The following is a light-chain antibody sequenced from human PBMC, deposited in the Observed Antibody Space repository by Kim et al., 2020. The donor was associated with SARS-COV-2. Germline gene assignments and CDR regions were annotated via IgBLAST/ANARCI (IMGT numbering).Light chain of an antibody. CDR1: SSDVGGFDY. V-gene: IGLV2-14*03. CDR2: DVS. J-gene: IGLJ1*01. Sequence: QSALTQPASVSGSPGQSITISCTGTSSDVGGFDYVSWYQQHPGKVPKLLIYDVSNRPSGVSNRFSGSKSGNTASLTISGLQAEDEADYYCNSYTRRDSYVFGTGTKVTVL. CDR3: NSYTRRDSYV.